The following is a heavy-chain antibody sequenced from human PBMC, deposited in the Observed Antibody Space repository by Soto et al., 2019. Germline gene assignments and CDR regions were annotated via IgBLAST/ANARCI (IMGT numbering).Heavy chain of an antibody. Sequence: PSQTLSLTCAISGDSVSSNSAAWNWTRQSPSRGLEWLGRTYYRSKWYNDYAVSVKSRITINPDTSKNQFSLQLNSVTPEDTAVYYCARVRLSFSDYCSSTSCYYPSYKTAIIDWFDPWGQGTLVTVSS. V-gene: IGHV6-1*01. CDR3: ARVRLSFSDYCSSTSCYYPSYKTAIIDWFDP. J-gene: IGHJ5*02. CDR1: GDSVSSNSAA. CDR2: TYYRSKWYN. D-gene: IGHD2-2*01.